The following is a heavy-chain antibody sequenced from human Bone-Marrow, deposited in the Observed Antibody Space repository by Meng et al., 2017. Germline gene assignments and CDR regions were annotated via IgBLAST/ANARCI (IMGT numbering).Heavy chain of an antibody. V-gene: IGHV3-23*01. J-gene: IGHJ4*02. CDR2: ISGSGDST. CDR3: AKGAGRIASTGKRYFDY. D-gene: IGHD6-13*01. Sequence: GGSLRLSCAASGLSFSSYGMIWVRQAAGKGLEWVSAISGSGDSTYYADSVKGRFTISRDNSKNTIYLQMSSLRANDTAVYYCAKGAGRIASTGKRYFDYWGLGTLVTVSS. CDR1: GLSFSSYG.